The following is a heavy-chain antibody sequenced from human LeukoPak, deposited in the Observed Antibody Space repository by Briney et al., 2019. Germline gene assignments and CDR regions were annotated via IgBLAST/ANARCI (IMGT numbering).Heavy chain of an antibody. V-gene: IGHV1-69*13. Sequence: SVKVSCKASGGTFNSYDFSWVRQAPGQGLEWVGGIIPIFGTAKNAQKFQGRVTITADESTSTAYMDLSSLRSEDTAVYYCARGVGEWEGYYFDYWGQGTLVTVSS. CDR3: ARGVGEWEGYYFDY. CDR2: IIPIFGTA. D-gene: IGHD1-26*01. CDR1: GGTFNSYD. J-gene: IGHJ4*02.